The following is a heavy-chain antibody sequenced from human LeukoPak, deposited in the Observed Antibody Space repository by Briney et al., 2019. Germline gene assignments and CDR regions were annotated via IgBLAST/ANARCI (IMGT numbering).Heavy chain of an antibody. CDR3: ARDGTYAGNSVPFDI. V-gene: IGHV3-48*03. D-gene: IGHD4-23*01. CDR2: ISRGGSTI. J-gene: IGHJ3*02. CDR1: GFTFSSCE. Sequence: SGGSLRLSCAASGFTFSSCEMNWVRQAPGKGLEWVSYISRGGSTIYYADSVKGRFTISRDNAKNSLYLQMNSLRAEDTAVYYCARDGTYAGNSVPFDIWGQGTMVTVSS.